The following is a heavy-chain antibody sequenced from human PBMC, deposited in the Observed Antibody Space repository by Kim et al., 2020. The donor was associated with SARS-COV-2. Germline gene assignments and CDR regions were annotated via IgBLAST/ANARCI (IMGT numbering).Heavy chain of an antibody. CDR2: MNPRDGRT. CDR1: GYTFTNHY. D-gene: IGHD3-22*01. V-gene: IGHV1-46*01. CDR3: ARVGYYDSSGYFLSSDAFYI. Sequence: ASVKVSCKASGYTFTNHYIHWVRQAPGHGLEWMGIMNPRDGRTHYAQKFQGRVTMTNDTSTSTLYLELSSLRSEDTAVYYCARVGYYDSSGYFLSSDAFYIWGQGTMVTVSS. J-gene: IGHJ3*02.